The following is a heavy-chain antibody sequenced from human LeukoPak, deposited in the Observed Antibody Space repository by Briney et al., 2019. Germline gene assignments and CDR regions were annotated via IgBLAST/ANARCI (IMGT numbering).Heavy chain of an antibody. J-gene: IGHJ4*02. CDR2: INPSGGRT. CDR1: GYTFTSYY. V-gene: IGHV1-46*01. CDR3: ARGGPFWSHDY. Sequence: ASVKVSCKASGYTFTSYYMHWARQAPGQGLEWMGIINPSGGRTTYAQKFQGRVTMSRDTSTSTVYMELSSLRSEDTAVYYCARGGPFWSHDYWGQGTLVTVSS. D-gene: IGHD3-3*01.